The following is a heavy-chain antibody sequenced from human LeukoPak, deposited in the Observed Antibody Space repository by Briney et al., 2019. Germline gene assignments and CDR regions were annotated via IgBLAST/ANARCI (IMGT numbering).Heavy chain of an antibody. CDR2: IDPNSGGT. V-gene: IGHV1-2*06. Sequence: ASVKVSCKASGCTFTGYYMNWVRQAPGQGLEWMGRIDPNSGGTNYAQKFQGRVTMTRDTSISTAYMELSRLRSDDTAVYYCARDPSSGWYPHFDYWGQGTLVTVSS. D-gene: IGHD6-19*01. CDR3: ARDPSSGWYPHFDY. J-gene: IGHJ4*02. CDR1: GCTFTGYY.